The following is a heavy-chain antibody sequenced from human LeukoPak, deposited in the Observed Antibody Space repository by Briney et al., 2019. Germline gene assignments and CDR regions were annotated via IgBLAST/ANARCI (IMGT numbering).Heavy chain of an antibody. J-gene: IGHJ4*02. V-gene: IGHV3-48*01. Sequence: GGSLRLSCAASGFTFSSYAMSWVRQAPGKGLEWVSYISSSSSTIYYADSVKGRFTISRDNAKNSLYLQMNSLRAEDTAVYYCARESGSSQGAFDYWGQGTLVTVSS. CDR2: ISSSSSTI. CDR1: GFTFSSYA. D-gene: IGHD6-6*01. CDR3: ARESGSSQGAFDY.